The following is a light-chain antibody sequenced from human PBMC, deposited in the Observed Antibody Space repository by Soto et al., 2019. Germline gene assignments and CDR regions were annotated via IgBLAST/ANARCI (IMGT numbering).Light chain of an antibody. CDR2: GAS. CDR1: QSVSSN. CDR3: QQYFEWPPMT. Sequence: EIVMTQSPATVSVSPGERATLSFMASQSVSSNLAWYQQKPGQAPRLLISGASTRAAGISDRFRGSGSGTEFTLTISSLRSEDSAIYYCQQYFEWPPMTFGQGTKVDIK. V-gene: IGKV3-15*01. J-gene: IGKJ1*01.